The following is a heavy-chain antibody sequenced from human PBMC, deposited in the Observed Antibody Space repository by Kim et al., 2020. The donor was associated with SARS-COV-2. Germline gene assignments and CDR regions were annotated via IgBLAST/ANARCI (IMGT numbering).Heavy chain of an antibody. J-gene: IGHJ4*02. CDR3: LVGGAY. CDR1: GFTFSNSW. CDR2: INPDGSAT. V-gene: IGHV3-7*01. D-gene: IGHD2-15*01. Sequence: GGFLRLSCAASGFTFSNSWMNWVRRPPGKGLEWVANINPDGSATRYVDSVKGRVAISRDNAKNSLFLQMNSLRADDTAVYYCLVGGAYWGQGTLVTVSS.